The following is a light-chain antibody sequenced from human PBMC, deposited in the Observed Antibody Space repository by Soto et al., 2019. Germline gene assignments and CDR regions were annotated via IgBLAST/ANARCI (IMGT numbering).Light chain of an antibody. Sequence: MQLSQSTSSLSASGGEGVTITCLASQSVXNYLTWDEQRPGKEPNLLIXAASSMISGVPSRFSGSGSVTDFTLTITSLRPEDFATYYCQQSYQTSRTFGQGSKV. V-gene: IGKV1-39*01. CDR1: QSVXNY. J-gene: IGKJ1*01. CDR2: AAS. CDR3: QQSYQTSRT.